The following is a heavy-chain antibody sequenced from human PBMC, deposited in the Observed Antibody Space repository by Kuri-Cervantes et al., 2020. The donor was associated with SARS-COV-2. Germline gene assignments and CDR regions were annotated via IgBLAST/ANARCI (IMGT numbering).Heavy chain of an antibody. CDR2: ISYDGNTT. Sequence: GESLKISCAASGFTLSSYAIHWVRQAPGKGLEWVAFISYDGNTTYYADSVKGRFTISRDNSKNTLYLQMNSLRAEDTAVYYCATDRVGVHDNWGQGTLVTVSS. J-gene: IGHJ4*02. V-gene: IGHV3-30-3*01. CDR1: GFTLSSYA. D-gene: IGHD2-21*01. CDR3: ATDRVGVHDN.